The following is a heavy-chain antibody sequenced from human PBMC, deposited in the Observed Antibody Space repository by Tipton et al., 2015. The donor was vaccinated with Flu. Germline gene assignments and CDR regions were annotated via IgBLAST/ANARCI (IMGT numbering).Heavy chain of an antibody. V-gene: IGHV3-33*01. CDR1: GFTFSSYD. D-gene: IGHD2-15*01. Sequence: RSLRLSCAVSGFTFSSYDMHWVRQAPGKGLEWVTVIWSDGSNKYYEDSVKGRFTISRDNSKNTLYLQMSSLRAEDTAVYYCARSVVGAYYFDYWGQGTLVTVSS. J-gene: IGHJ4*02. CDR2: IWSDGSNK. CDR3: ARSVVGAYYFDY.